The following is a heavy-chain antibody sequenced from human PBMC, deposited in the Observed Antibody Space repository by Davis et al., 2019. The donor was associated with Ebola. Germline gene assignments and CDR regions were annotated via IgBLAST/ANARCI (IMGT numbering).Heavy chain of an antibody. CDR3: VMGAPFEY. V-gene: IGHV3-23*01. J-gene: IGHJ4*01. Sequence: GESLKISCAASGFTFSSYAVSWVRQAPGKGLEWVSAISGSGAITDYADSVKGRLTISRDNAKNTLYLQMSSLRPEDTDVYYCVMGAPFEYWGQGTVVTVSS. D-gene: IGHD2-8*01. CDR1: GFTFSSYA. CDR2: ISGSGAIT.